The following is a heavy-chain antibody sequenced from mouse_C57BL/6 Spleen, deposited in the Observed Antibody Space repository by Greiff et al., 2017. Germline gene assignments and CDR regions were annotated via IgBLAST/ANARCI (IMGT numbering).Heavy chain of an antibody. CDR1: GYSFTDYN. CDR2: INPNYGTT. D-gene: IGHD1-1*01. J-gene: IGHJ2*01. Sequence: VQLKQSGPELVKPGASVKISCKASGYSFTDYNMHWVKQSNGKSLEWIGVINPNYGTTSYNQKFKGKATLTVDQSSSTAYMQLNSLTSEDSAVYYCARSPLINTVVAFDDWGQGTTLTVSS. V-gene: IGHV1-39*01. CDR3: ARSPLINTVVAFDD.